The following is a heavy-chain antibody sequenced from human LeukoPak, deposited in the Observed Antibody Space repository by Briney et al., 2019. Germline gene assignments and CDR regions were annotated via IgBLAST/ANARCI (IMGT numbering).Heavy chain of an antibody. CDR1: GGSISSGSYY. CDR2: IFTSGST. J-gene: IGHJ4*02. CDR3: ARVCSTTSCYGSAFDY. Sequence: SETLSLTCSVSGGSISSGSYYWSWIRQPAGKGMEWIGRIFTSGSTNYNPSLKSRVTISLDTSKNQFSLKLSSVTAADTAVYYCARVCSTTSCYGSAFDYWGQGTLVTVSS. V-gene: IGHV4-61*02. D-gene: IGHD2-2*01.